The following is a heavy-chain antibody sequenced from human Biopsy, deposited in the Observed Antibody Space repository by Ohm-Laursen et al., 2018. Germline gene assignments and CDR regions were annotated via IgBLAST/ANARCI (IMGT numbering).Heavy chain of an antibody. J-gene: IGHJ5*02. CDR1: GGSIRSNGFY. CDR3: ARLRGGVVINYSWFDP. D-gene: IGHD3-3*01. Sequence: SDTLSLTCTVSGGSIRSNGFYWGWIRQPPGKGLEWIGSISYRGTTSYNPSLKSRVPISVDTSKNHLSLSLNSVTAADTAVFYCARLRGGVVINYSWFDPWGQGILVTVSS. V-gene: IGHV4-39*01. CDR2: ISYRGTT.